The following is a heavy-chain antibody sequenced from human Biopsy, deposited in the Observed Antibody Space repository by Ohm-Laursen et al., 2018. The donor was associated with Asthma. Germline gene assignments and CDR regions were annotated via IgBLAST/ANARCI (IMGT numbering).Heavy chain of an antibody. CDR1: GFSLSTSGGG. CDR3: VHTLVGLKAFDF. J-gene: IGHJ4*02. Sequence: TQTLTLTSTFSGFSLSTSGGGVGWIRQPPGKALEWLGNIYWDDDKRYSPSLQSRLTITRDTPKDQVVLKMTNMGPVDTGTYYCVHTLVGLKAFDFWGQGTLVTVSS. CDR2: IYWDDDK. V-gene: IGHV2-5*02. D-gene: IGHD1-26*01.